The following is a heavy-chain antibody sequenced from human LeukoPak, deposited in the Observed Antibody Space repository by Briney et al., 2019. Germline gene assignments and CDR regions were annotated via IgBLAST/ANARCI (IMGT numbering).Heavy chain of an antibody. D-gene: IGHD5-24*01. CDR2: IYYSGST. CDR1: GGSIGSSSYY. V-gene: IGHV4-39*01. CDR3: ARHPRVYFDL. Sequence: KPSETLSLTCTVSGGSIGSSSYYWGWIRQPPGKGLEWIGSIYYSGSTYYNPSLKSRVTISVDTSKNQFSLKLSSVTAADTAVYYCARHPRVYFDLWGRGTLVTVSS. J-gene: IGHJ2*01.